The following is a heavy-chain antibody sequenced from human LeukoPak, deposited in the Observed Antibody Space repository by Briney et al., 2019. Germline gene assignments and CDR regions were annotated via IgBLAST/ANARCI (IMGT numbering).Heavy chain of an antibody. J-gene: IGHJ6*02. CDR1: GGSISSGGYY. CDR2: IYYSGST. Sequence: SETLSLTCTVSGGSISSGGYYWSWIRQHPGKGLEWIGCIYYSGSTYYNPSLKSRVTISVDTSKNQFSLKLSSVTAADTAVYYCAREVVVPAADAYGMDVWGQGTTVTVSS. V-gene: IGHV4-31*03. D-gene: IGHD2-2*01. CDR3: AREVVVPAADAYGMDV.